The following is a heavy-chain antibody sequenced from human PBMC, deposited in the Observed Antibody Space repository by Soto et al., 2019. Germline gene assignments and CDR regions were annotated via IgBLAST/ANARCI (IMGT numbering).Heavy chain of an antibody. CDR3: ARVAYYDSSGYLDY. Sequence: QVQLVESGGGLVKPGGSLRLSCAASGFTFSDYYMSWIRQAPGKGLEWVSYISSSSSYTNYADSVKGRFTISRDNAKNSLYLQMNSLRAEDTAVYYCARVAYYDSSGYLDYWGQGTLVTVSS. D-gene: IGHD3-22*01. CDR1: GFTFSDYY. CDR2: ISSSSSYT. V-gene: IGHV3-11*06. J-gene: IGHJ4*02.